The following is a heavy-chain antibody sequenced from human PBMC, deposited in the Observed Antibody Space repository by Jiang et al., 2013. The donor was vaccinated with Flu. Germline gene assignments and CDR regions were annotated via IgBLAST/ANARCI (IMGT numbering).Heavy chain of an antibody. CDR2: INHIGSP. CDR3: AREMSGTSPRPFDL. V-gene: IGHV4-34*01. CDR1: GGSFGTTYY. D-gene: IGHD6-13*01. J-gene: IGHJ4*02. Sequence: LTCAVSGGSFGTTYYWSWIRQSPGKGLEWIGEINHIGSPNYNPSLKGRVTISLDASKNQFSLNVHSVTAADTAVYYCAREMSGTSPRPFDLWGQGTLVTVSS.